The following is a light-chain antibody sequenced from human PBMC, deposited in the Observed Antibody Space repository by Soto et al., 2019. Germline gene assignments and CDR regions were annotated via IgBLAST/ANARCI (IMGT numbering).Light chain of an antibody. CDR2: EVS. J-gene: IGLJ2*01. Sequence: QSALTQPASVSGSPGQSITLSCTGTSDDVCGFKYVSWYQHHPGRAPKLISYEVSNRPSGVSNRFSGSTSGNTASLTISGLQAEDEADYSCSSCTRSSVIFGGGTKLTVL. V-gene: IGLV2-14*01. CDR3: SSCTRSSVI. CDR1: SDDVCGFKY.